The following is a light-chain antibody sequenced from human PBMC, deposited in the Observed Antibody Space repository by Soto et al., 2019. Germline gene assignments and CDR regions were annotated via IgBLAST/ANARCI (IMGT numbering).Light chain of an antibody. J-gene: IGKJ1*01. V-gene: IGKV3-20*01. CDR2: GTS. Sequence: EIVLTQSPGTLSLSPGDRATLSCRASQSVSSSFLAWYQQKPGQAPRLLIYGTSSRATGIPDRFSGSGAGTDFTFTISRLEPEAFAVYYCHQFDSSLTFGQGTTVEIK. CDR1: QSVSSSF. CDR3: HQFDSSLT.